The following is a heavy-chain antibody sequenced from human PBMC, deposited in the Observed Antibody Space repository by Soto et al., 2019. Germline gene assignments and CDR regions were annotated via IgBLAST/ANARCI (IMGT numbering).Heavy chain of an antibody. CDR2: MNPISGNT. Sequence: QVQLVQSGAEVKKPGASVKVSCKAGGYTFTSYDINWMRQATGQGLEWMGWMNPISGNTGYAQKFQGRVTMTRDTSISTAYMELSSLRSEDTVVYYCARGPRNWGVDYWGQGTLVTVSS. CDR1: GYTFTSYD. V-gene: IGHV1-8*01. D-gene: IGHD7-27*01. J-gene: IGHJ4*02. CDR3: ARGPRNWGVDY.